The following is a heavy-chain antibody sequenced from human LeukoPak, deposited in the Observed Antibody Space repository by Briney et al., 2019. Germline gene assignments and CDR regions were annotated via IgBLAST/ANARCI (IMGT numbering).Heavy chain of an antibody. CDR2: ISSSSSYI. CDR1: GFTFSSYS. J-gene: IGHJ4*02. V-gene: IGHV3-21*01. D-gene: IGHD5-18*01. Sequence: GGSLRLSCAASGFTFSSYSMNWVRQAPGKGLEWVSSISSSSSYIYYADSVKGRFTISRDNAKNSLYLQMNSLRAEDTAVYYCASITGGYSYGFDYWGQGTLVTVSS. CDR3: ASITGGYSYGFDY.